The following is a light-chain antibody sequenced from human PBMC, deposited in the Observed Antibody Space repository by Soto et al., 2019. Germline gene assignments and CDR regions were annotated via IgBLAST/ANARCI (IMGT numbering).Light chain of an antibody. Sequence: QSVLTQPPSVSGAPGQRVTISCTGSSSNIGAGYDVHWYQQLPETAPKLLIYGNNNRPSGVPDRFSGSKSGTSASLAITGLQAEDEAGYYCQSYDSSLSGWVFGGGTKLTVL. J-gene: IGLJ3*02. V-gene: IGLV1-40*01. CDR1: SSNIGAGYD. CDR3: QSYDSSLSGWV. CDR2: GNN.